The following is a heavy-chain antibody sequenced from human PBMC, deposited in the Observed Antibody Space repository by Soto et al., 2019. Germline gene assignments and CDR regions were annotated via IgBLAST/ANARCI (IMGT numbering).Heavy chain of an antibody. Sequence: GGSLRLSCAASGFTFSSYAMHWVRQAPGKGLEWVAVISYDGSNKYYADSVKGRFTISRDNSKNTLYLQMNSLRTEDTAVYYCARDRSIMITFGGVIGPYWGQGTLVTVSS. J-gene: IGHJ4*02. CDR2: ISYDGSNK. CDR1: GFTFSSYA. V-gene: IGHV3-30-3*01. CDR3: ARDRSIMITFGGVIGPY. D-gene: IGHD3-16*02.